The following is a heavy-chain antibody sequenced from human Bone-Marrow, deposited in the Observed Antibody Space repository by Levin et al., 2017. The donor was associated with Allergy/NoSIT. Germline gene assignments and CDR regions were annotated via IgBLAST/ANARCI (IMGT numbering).Heavy chain of an antibody. CDR2: IIPMFGTV. CDR3: VSSPGYTSGWPKWYLGL. J-gene: IGHJ2*01. CDR1: GGTFSMYA. D-gene: IGHD6-19*01. V-gene: IGHV1-69*01. Sequence: PGGSLRLSCKAAGGTFSMYAINWVRQAPGQGLEWMGGIIPMFGTVNYTQKFQGRVTISADESTSTAHMEMRSLKFDDTALYFCVSSPGYTSGWPKWYLGLWGRGTLVSVSS.